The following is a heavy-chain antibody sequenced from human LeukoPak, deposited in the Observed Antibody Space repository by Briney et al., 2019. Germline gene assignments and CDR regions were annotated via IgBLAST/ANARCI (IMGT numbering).Heavy chain of an antibody. D-gene: IGHD3-10*01. CDR2: ISGSGGST. CDR1: GFIFSSYA. Sequence: PGGSLRLSCAASGFIFSSYAMSWVRQAPGKGLEWVSAISGSGGSTYYADSVKGRFTISRDNSKNTLYLQMNSLRAEDTAVYYCAKDVLLWFGEGNYFDYWGQGTLVTVSS. V-gene: IGHV3-23*01. J-gene: IGHJ4*02. CDR3: AKDVLLWFGEGNYFDY.